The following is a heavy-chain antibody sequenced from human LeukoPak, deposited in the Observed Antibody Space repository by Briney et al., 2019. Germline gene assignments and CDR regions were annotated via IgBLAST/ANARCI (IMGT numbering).Heavy chain of an antibody. D-gene: IGHD6-6*01. V-gene: IGHV1-24*01. CDR2: FDPEDGET. J-gene: IGHJ4*02. Sequence: ASVKVSCKVSGYTLTELSMHWVRQAPGKGLEWMGGFDPEDGETIYAQKFQGRVTMTTDTSTSTAYMELRSLRSDDTAVYYCARVGMYSSSPYYFDYWGQGTLVTVSS. CDR3: ARVGMYSSSPYYFDY. CDR1: GYTLTELS.